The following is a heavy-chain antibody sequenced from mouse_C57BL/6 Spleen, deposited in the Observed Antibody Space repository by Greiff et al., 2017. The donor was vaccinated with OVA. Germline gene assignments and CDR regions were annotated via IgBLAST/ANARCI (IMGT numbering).Heavy chain of an antibody. Sequence: EVQGVESGGGLVQPGGSLSLSCAASGFTFTDYYMSWVRQPPGKALEWLGFIRNKANGYTTEYSASVKGRFTISRDNSQSILYLQMNALRAEDSATYYCARYIYDYYFFDYWGQGTTLTVSS. CDR1: GFTFTDYY. J-gene: IGHJ2*01. D-gene: IGHD2-4*01. V-gene: IGHV7-3*01. CDR2: IRNKANGYTT. CDR3: ARYIYDYYFFDY.